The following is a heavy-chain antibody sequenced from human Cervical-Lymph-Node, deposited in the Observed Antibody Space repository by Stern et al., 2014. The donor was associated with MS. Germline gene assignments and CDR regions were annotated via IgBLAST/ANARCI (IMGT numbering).Heavy chain of an antibody. D-gene: IGHD3-3*02. Sequence: DQLVESGAEVKKPGSSVKVSCKASGGTFNNYAISWVRQAPGQGLEWMGGIVPVFGSANYAQKFQGRVTITADESTSTAYMELNSLRSDDTAVYYCATSTFLEWLFDSWGQGSLVTVSS. CDR2: IVPVFGSA. J-gene: IGHJ4*02. CDR1: GGTFNNYA. V-gene: IGHV1-69*01. CDR3: ATSTFLEWLFDS.